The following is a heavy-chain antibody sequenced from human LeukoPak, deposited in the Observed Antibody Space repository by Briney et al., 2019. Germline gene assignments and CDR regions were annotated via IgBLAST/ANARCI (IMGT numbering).Heavy chain of an antibody. CDR3: ARDIGTGLFDY. CDR2: IASGASST. J-gene: IGHJ4*02. Sequence: GRSQRLSCAASGFTLSSYWIHSVRQAPRKWLVLVSRIASGASSTASAYSVKGRFTISRDKAKNTLYLQMNSLRAEDTAVYYCARDIGTGLFDYWGQGTLVSASS. D-gene: IGHD3/OR15-3a*01. V-gene: IGHV3-74*01. CDR1: GFTLSSYW.